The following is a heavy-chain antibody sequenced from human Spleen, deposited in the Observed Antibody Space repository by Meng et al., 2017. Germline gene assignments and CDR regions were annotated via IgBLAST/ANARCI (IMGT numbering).Heavy chain of an antibody. J-gene: IGHJ4*02. CDR3: AKDAASVWDPLDY. V-gene: IGHV3-23*01. Sequence: GESLKISCAASGFTFSSYAMSWVRQAPGKGLEWVSVISGSGGITYYADSVKGRFTISRDNSKNTLYLQMNSLRAEDTAVYYCAKDAASVWDPLDYWGQGTLVTVSS. CDR2: ISGSGGIT. D-gene: IGHD3-16*01. CDR1: GFTFSSYA.